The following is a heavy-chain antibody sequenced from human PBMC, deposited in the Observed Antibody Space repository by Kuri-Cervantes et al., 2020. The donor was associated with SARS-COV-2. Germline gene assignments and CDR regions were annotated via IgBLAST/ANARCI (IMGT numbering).Heavy chain of an antibody. CDR2: IYPGDSDT. Sequence: GESLKISCKGSGYSFTTYRISWVRQMPGKGLEWRGIIYPGDSDTRYSPSFQGQVTISADKSISTAFLQWSSLKASDTAIYYCARRAYDEQVYYYYMDVWGKGTTVTVSS. J-gene: IGHJ6*03. V-gene: IGHV5-51*01. CDR3: ARRAYDEQVYYYYMDV. CDR1: GYSFTTYR. D-gene: IGHD3-3*01.